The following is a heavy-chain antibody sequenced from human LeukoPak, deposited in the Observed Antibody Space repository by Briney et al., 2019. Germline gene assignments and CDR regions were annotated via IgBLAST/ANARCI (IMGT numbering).Heavy chain of an antibody. Sequence: GASVKVSCKASGGTFSSYAISWVRQAPGQGLEWMGGIIPIFGTANYAQKFQGRVTITADKSTSTAYMELSSLRSDDTAVYYCATDRDSSGFFDYWGQGTLVTVSS. J-gene: IGHJ4*02. CDR3: ATDRDSSGFFDY. D-gene: IGHD6-19*01. V-gene: IGHV1-69*06. CDR1: GGTFSSYA. CDR2: IIPIFGTA.